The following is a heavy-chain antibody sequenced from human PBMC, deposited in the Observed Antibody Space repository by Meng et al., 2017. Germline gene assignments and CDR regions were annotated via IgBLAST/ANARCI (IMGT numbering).Heavy chain of an antibody. CDR1: GFTFSSYW. Sequence: GESLKISCAASGFTFSSYWMSWVRQAPGKGLEWVANIKQDGSEKYYVDSVKGRFTISRDNAKNSLYLQMNSLRAEDTAVYYCAQYYGSGSYRFPRFDYWGQGTLVTVSS. CDR2: IKQDGSEK. CDR3: AQYYGSGSYRFPRFDY. D-gene: IGHD3-10*01. V-gene: IGHV3-7*01. J-gene: IGHJ4*02.